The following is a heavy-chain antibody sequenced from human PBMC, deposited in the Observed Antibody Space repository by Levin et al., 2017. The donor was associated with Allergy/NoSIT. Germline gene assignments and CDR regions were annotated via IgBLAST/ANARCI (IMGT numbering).Heavy chain of an antibody. CDR2: IDPSDSYT. V-gene: IGHV5-10-1*01. CDR3: ARHYCGGDCYETSPDY. Sequence: ASVKVSCKGSGYSFTSYWISWVRQMPGKGLEWMGRIDPSDSYTNYSPSFQGHVTISADKSISTAYLQWSSLKASDTAMYYCARHYCGGDCYETSPDYWGQGTLVTVSS. CDR1: GYSFTSYW. J-gene: IGHJ4*02. D-gene: IGHD2-21*02.